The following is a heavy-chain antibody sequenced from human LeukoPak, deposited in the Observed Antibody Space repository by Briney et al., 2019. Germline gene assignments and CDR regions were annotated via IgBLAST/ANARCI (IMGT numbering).Heavy chain of an antibody. CDR3: AKWKYSNSGIDDY. CDR2: ISGSGDNT. Sequence: GGSLRLSCAASGFTFSSYAMSWVRQVPGKGLEWVSIISGSGDNTYYADSVKGRFTISRDNSKNMLYLQMNSLRAEDTAVYYCAKWKYSNSGIDDYWGQGTLVTVSS. J-gene: IGHJ4*02. D-gene: IGHD6-6*01. V-gene: IGHV3-23*01. CDR1: GFTFSSYA.